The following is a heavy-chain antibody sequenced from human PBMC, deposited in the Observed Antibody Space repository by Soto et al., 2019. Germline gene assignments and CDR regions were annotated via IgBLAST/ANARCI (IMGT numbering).Heavy chain of an antibody. CDR3: ARGPFTYYDFWSCYSAQNYYYYMDV. CDR1: GGSFSGYY. V-gene: IGHV4-34*01. Sequence: PSETLSLTCAVYGGSFSGYYWSWIRQPPGKGLEWIGEINHSGSTNYNPSLKSRVTISVDTSKNQFSLKLSSVTAADTAVYYCARGPFTYYDFWSCYSAQNYYYYMDVWGKGTTVTVSS. CDR2: INHSGST. J-gene: IGHJ6*03. D-gene: IGHD3-3*01.